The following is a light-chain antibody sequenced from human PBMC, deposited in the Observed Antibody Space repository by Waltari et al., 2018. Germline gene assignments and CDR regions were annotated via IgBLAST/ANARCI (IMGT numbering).Light chain of an antibody. CDR1: NNDVGGYTS. J-gene: IGLJ3*02. CDR3: SSYTSRSTRV. V-gene: IGLV2-14*01. CDR2: EVT. Sequence: QSALTPPASVSGSPGQSLTISCTGTNNDVGGYTSVHWYQQRPGKAPKTLIYEVTNRPSGISSRFSGSKSGNTASLTISGVQAEDEGTYYCSSYTSRSTRVFGGGTKLTVL.